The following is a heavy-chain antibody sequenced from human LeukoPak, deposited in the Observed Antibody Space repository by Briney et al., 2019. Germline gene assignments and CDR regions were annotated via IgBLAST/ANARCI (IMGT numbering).Heavy chain of an antibody. J-gene: IGHJ5*02. CDR3: ARPLEAGKGYNWFDP. CDR2: INHSGST. CDR1: GGSFSGYY. V-gene: IGHV4-34*01. Sequence: SETLSLTCAVYGGSFSGYYWSWIRQPPGKGLEWIGEINHSGSTNYNPSLKSRVTISVDTSKNQFSLKLSSVTAADTAVYYCARPLEAGKGYNWFDPWGQGTLANVSS. D-gene: IGHD2-15*01.